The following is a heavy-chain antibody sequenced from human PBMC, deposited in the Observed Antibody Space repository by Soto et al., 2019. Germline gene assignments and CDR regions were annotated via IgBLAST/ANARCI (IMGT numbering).Heavy chain of an antibody. J-gene: IGHJ5*02. CDR1: GFTFSGSA. V-gene: IGHV3-73*02. D-gene: IGHD3-10*01. CDR2: IRSKANSYAT. Sequence: VQMVESGGGLVQPGGSLKLSCAASGFTFSGSAMHWVRQASGQGMQWVGRIRSKANSYATAYAASVKGRFTISRDDSKNSAYLQMNSLKTEDTAVYYCTRGITMVRGVYWFDPWGQGTLVTVSS. CDR3: TRGITMVRGVYWFDP.